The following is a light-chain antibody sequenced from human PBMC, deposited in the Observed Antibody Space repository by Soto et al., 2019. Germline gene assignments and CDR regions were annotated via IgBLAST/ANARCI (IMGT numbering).Light chain of an antibody. Sequence: TPSPITLAPSPGERAPLPFGAGESVSSNLAWYQHKPGQAPRLLIYGASTRATGVPARFTGSGSGTEFTLTISSLQFDDSAVYYCQQYNNWWTFGQGTKVDIK. J-gene: IGKJ1*01. CDR2: GAS. V-gene: IGKV3-15*01. CDR3: QQYNNWWT. CDR1: ESVSSN.